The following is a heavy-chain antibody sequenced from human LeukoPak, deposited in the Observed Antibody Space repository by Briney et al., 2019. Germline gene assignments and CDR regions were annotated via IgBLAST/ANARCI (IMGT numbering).Heavy chain of an antibody. V-gene: IGHV1-69*05. CDR1: GGTFSSYA. CDR3: ARVVRGTNHWFDP. J-gene: IGHJ5*02. Sequence: GASVKVSCKASGGTFSSYAISWVRQAPGQGLEWMGGIIPISGTASYAQKFQGRVTITTDESTSTAYMELSSLRSEDTAVYYCARVVRGTNHWFDPWGQGTLVTVSS. D-gene: IGHD3-10*02. CDR2: IIPISGTA.